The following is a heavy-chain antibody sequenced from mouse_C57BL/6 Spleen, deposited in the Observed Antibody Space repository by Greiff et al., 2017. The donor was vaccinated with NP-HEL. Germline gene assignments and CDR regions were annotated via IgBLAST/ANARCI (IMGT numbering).Heavy chain of an antibody. J-gene: IGHJ2*01. CDR2: IYPGDGDT. V-gene: IGHV1-82*01. CDR3: ARAPKFITYFDY. CDR1: GYAFSSSW. Sequence: QVQLQQSGPELVKPGASVKISCKASGYAFSSSWMNWVKQRPGKGLEWIGRIYPGDGDTNYNGKFKGKATLTADKSSSTAYMQLSSLTSEDSAVYFCARAPKFITYFDYWGQGTTLTVSS. D-gene: IGHD1-1*01.